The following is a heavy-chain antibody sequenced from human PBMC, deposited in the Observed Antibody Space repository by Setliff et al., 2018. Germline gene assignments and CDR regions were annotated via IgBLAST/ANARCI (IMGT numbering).Heavy chain of an antibody. D-gene: IGHD2-15*01. CDR3: ARGEHIVSGDFYHYIDV. Sequence: ASVKVSCKASGYTFANYGLHWVRQAPGQRLEWMGWINAGNGDTKSAQKFQGRLTMTRDTSISTAYMELSSLRSDDTAVYYCARGEHIVSGDFYHYIDVWGKGTTVTVSS. J-gene: IGHJ6*03. CDR2: INAGNGDT. V-gene: IGHV1-3*01. CDR1: GYTFANYG.